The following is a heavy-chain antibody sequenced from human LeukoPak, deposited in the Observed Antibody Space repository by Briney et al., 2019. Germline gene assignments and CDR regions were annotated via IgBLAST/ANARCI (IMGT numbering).Heavy chain of an antibody. CDR1: GYTFTGYY. CDR2: INPNSGGT. V-gene: IGHV1-2*02. Sequence: ASVKVSCKASGYTFTGYYMHWVRQAPGQGLECMGWINPNSGGTNYAQKFQGRVTMTRDTSISTAYMELSRLRSDDTAVYYCARGLPFIKRLTMVRGVMDYYYYMDVWGKGTTVTISS. D-gene: IGHD3-10*01. J-gene: IGHJ6*03. CDR3: ARGLPFIKRLTMVRGVMDYYYYMDV.